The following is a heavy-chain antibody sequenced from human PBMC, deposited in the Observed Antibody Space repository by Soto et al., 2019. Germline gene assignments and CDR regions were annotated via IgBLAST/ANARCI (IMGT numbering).Heavy chain of an antibody. CDR2: IIPILGTA. J-gene: IGHJ4*02. CDR1: GGTFSSYT. V-gene: IGHV1-69*08. Sequence: SVKVSCKASGGTFSSYTISWVRQAPGQGLEWMGRIIPILGTANYAQKFRGRVTITADESTSTAYMELSSLRSEDTAVYYCAIEYSSSPPYYPIGYWGQGTLVTVSS. D-gene: IGHD6-6*01. CDR3: AIEYSSSPPYYPIGY.